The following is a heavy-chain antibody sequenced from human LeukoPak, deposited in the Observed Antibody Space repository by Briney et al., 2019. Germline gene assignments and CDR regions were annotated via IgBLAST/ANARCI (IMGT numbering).Heavy chain of an antibody. CDR2: INSSGGST. V-gene: IGHV1-46*01. CDR1: GYTFTSNY. Sequence: ASVKVSCKAFGYTFTSNYMHWVRQAPGLGLEWMGIINSSGGSTNYAQKFQGRVTMTRDTSTSTVYMELSSLRSEDTAVYYCARFAVHRRLTVAGQFGLDYWGQGTLVTVSS. J-gene: IGHJ4*02. CDR3: ARFAVHRRLTVAGQFGLDY. D-gene: IGHD6-19*01.